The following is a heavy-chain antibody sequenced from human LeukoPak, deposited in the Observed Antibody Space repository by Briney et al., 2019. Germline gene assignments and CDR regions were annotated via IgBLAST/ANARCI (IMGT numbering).Heavy chain of an antibody. J-gene: IGHJ4*02. CDR1: GGSLSSYY. CDR3: ARDQEYSGSYYRYFDY. D-gene: IGHD1-26*01. CDR2: IYSRGLTRGST. V-gene: IGHV4-59*01. Sequence: PSETLSLTCTVSGGSLSSYYWSWIRQPPGKGLEWIGCIYSRGLTRGSTNYNPSLKSRVTISVDTSKNQFSLKLSSVTAADTAVYYCARDQEYSGSYYRYFDYWGQGTLVTVSS.